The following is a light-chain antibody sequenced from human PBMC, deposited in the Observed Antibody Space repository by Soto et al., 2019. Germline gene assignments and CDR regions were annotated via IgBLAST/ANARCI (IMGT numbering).Light chain of an antibody. V-gene: IGLV2-14*01. CDR2: DVS. CDR1: SSDVGGYND. CDR3: SSYTSSSTYV. J-gene: IGLJ1*01. Sequence: QSALTQPASVSGSAGQSITISCTGTSSDVGGYNDVSWYQQHPGKAPEFMIYDVSNRPSGVSNRFSGSKSGNTASLTISGLQAEDEADYYCSSYTSSSTYVFGTGTKLTVL.